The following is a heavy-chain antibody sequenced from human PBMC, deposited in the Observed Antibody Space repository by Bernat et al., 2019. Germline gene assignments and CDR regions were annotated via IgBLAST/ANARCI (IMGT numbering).Heavy chain of an antibody. CDR2: ISSSGSTI. CDR3: ARAPTDKGPVLLWFGELFY. V-gene: IGHV3-11*04. J-gene: IGHJ4*02. CDR1: GFTFSDYY. Sequence: QVQLVESGGGLVKPGGSLRLSCAASGFTFSDYYMGWIRQAPGKGLEWISYISSSGSTIYYADSVKGRSTISRDNSKNTLYLQMNSLRAEDTAVYYCARAPTDKGPVLLWFGELFYWGQGTLVTVSS. D-gene: IGHD3-10*01.